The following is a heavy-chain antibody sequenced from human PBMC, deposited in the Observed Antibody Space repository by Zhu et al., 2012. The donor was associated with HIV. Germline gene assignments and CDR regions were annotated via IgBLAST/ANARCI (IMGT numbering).Heavy chain of an antibody. J-gene: IGHJ6*03. Sequence: QVQLQESGPGLVKPSQTLSLTCTVSGGSISSGDYYWSWIRQPPGKGLEWIAYIHHSGTTYYNPSLKSRLSISIDTSKNQFSLRLSSVSAADTAVYLCARADGSGTYYYYYMDAWGKGTTVTVSS. D-gene: IGHD3-10*01. CDR3: ARADGSGTYYYYYMDA. V-gene: IGHV4-30-4*08. CDR2: IHHSGTT. CDR1: GGSISSGDYY.